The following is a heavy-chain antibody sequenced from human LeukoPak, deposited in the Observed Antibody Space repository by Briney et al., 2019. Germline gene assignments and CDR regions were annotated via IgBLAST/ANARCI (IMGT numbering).Heavy chain of an antibody. D-gene: IGHD6-13*01. J-gene: IGHJ6*03. CDR2: IYSGGST. CDR1: GFTVGSNY. CDR3: ASSSWPYYYYYYMDV. Sequence: GGSLRLSCAASGFTVGSNYMSWVRQAPGKGLEWVSVIYSGGSTYYADSVKGRFTISRDNSKNTLYLQMNSLRAEDTAVYYCASSSWPYYYYYYMDVWGKGTTVTVSS. V-gene: IGHV3-53*01.